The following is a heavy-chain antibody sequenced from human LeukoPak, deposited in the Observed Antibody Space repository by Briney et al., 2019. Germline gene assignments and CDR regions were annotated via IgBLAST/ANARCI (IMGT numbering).Heavy chain of an antibody. CDR3: ARLKRVVVAGVGNWFDP. J-gene: IGHJ5*02. CDR2: VYYTGST. Sequence: SETLSLTCTVSAGSINSSIDYWAWIRQPPGKGLEWVGSVYYTGSTYYNLSLKSRVTISADTSKDHFSLILTSVTAADTAIYYCARLKRVVVAGVGNWFDPWGQGTLVTVSS. V-gene: IGHV4-39*02. D-gene: IGHD2-15*01. CDR1: AGSINSSIDY.